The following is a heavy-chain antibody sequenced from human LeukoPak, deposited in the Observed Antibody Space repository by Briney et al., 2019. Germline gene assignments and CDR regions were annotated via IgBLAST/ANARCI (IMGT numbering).Heavy chain of an antibody. CDR3: ARRGDYCSGGSCYSSYWHFDL. V-gene: IGHV5-51*01. Sequence: GESLKISCKGSGYTFSSYWVAWVRQMPGKGLEWMGIIHPVDSDTRYSPSFQGQVTISADKSISTAYLQWNSLKAADTAIYFCARRGDYCSGGSCYSSYWHFDLWGRGTPVTVSS. CDR1: GYTFSSYW. J-gene: IGHJ2*01. CDR2: IHPVDSDT. D-gene: IGHD2-15*01.